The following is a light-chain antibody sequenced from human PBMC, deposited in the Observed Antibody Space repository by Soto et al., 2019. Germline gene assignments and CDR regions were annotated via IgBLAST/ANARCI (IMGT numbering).Light chain of an antibody. Sequence: QSVLTQSPSASASVGASVKLTCTLSSGHSTYAIAWHQQQPEKGPRYLMKLNSDGSHSKGDGIPDRFSGSTSGAERYLTISSLQSEDEADYYCQTWGAGISVLFGGGTKLTVL. V-gene: IGLV4-69*01. J-gene: IGLJ2*01. CDR3: QTWGAGISVL. CDR1: SGHSTYA. CDR2: LNSDGSH.